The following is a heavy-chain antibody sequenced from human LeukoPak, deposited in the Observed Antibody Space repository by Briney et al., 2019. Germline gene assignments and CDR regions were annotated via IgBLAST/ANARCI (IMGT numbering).Heavy chain of an antibody. J-gene: IGHJ3*02. V-gene: IGHV1-69*04. CDR1: GGTFSSYA. CDR2: IIPILGIA. CDR3: ERDTGYSGYDSAFDI. Sequence: ASVKVSCKASGGTFSSYAISWVRQAPGQGLEWMGRIIPILGIANYAQKFQGRVTITADKSTSTAYMELSSLRSEDTAVYYCERDTGYSGYDSAFDIWGQGTMVTVSS. D-gene: IGHD5-12*01.